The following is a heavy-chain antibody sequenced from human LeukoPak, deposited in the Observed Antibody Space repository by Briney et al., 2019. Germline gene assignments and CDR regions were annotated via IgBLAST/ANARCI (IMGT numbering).Heavy chain of an antibody. CDR1: GGSISSYY. D-gene: IGHD3-22*01. CDR2: IYYSGST. J-gene: IGHJ4*02. CDR3: ARGYDSSGYYFDY. Sequence: SETLSLTCTVSGGSISSYYWSWIRQPPGKGQERIGYIYYSGSTNYNPSLKSRVTISVDRSKKQFSLKLNSVTAADTAVYYCARGYDSSGYYFDYWGQGTLVTVSS. V-gene: IGHV4-59*08.